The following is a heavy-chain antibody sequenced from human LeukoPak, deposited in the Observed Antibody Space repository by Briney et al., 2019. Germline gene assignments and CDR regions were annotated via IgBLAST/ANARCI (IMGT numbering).Heavy chain of an antibody. CDR3: ARDAYYNSGARGDY. V-gene: IGHV3-7*01. D-gene: IGHD3-22*01. CDR2: IKQDGSEK. J-gene: IGHJ4*02. CDR1: GFTFSSYW. Sequence: GGSLRLSCAASGFTFSSYWMSWVCQAPGKGLEWVANIKQDGSEKYYVDSVKGRFTISRDNAQNSLYLQMSSLRAEDTAVYYCARDAYYNSGARGDYWGQGALVTVSS.